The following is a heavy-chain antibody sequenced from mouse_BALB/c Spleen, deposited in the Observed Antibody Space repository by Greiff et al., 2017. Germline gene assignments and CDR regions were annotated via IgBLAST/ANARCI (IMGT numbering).Heavy chain of an antibody. V-gene: IGHV1-18*01. Sequence: EVQRVESGPELVKPGASVKIPCKASGYTFTDYNMDWVKQSHGKSLEWIGDINPNNGGTIYNQKFKGKATLTVDKSSSTAYMELRSLTSEDTAVYYCARKGGWGFAYWGQGTLVTVSA. CDR3: ARKGGWGFAY. D-gene: IGHD3-3*01. J-gene: IGHJ3*01. CDR2: INPNNGGT. CDR1: GYTFTDYN.